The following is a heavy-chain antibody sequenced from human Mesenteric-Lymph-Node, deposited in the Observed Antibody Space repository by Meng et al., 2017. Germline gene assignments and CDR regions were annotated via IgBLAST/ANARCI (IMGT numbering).Heavy chain of an antibody. D-gene: IGHD6-13*01. Sequence: GGSLRLSCAASGFTFSSYAMHWVRQAPGKGLEWVAVISYDGSNKYYADSVKGRFTISRDNSKNTLYLQMNSLRAEDTAVYYCASVRTPGIAAAGADYYYYGMDVWGQGTTVTVSS. CDR2: ISYDGSNK. J-gene: IGHJ6*02. V-gene: IGHV3-30*04. CDR1: GFTFSSYA. CDR3: ASVRTPGIAAAGADYYYYGMDV.